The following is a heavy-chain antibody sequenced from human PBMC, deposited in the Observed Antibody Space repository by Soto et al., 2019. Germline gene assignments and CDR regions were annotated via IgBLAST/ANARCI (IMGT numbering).Heavy chain of an antibody. Sequence: SQTRSLTCAISGDSVSSNSAAWNLIRQSPSRGLEWLGRTYYRSKWYNDYAVSVKSRITINPDTSKNQFSLQLNSVTPEDTAVYYCARLFYYDSSGYSAPAFDIWGQGTMVTVSS. J-gene: IGHJ3*02. D-gene: IGHD3-22*01. CDR2: TYYRSKWYN. CDR1: GDSVSSNSAA. CDR3: ARLFYYDSSGYSAPAFDI. V-gene: IGHV6-1*01.